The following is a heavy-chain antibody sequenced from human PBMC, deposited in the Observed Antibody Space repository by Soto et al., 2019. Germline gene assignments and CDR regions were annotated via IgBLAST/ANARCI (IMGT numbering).Heavy chain of an antibody. CDR2: ISSSSSYI. V-gene: IGHV3-21*01. CDR3: ARDPLCSGGSCYSYNWFDP. Sequence: EVQLVESGGGLVQPGGSLRLSCAASGFTFSSYSMNWVRQAPGKGLEWVSSISSSSSYIYYADSVKGRFTISRDNAKNSLYLQMNSLRAEDTAVYYCARDPLCSGGSCYSYNWFDPWGQGTLVTVSS. J-gene: IGHJ5*02. CDR1: GFTFSSYS. D-gene: IGHD2-15*01.